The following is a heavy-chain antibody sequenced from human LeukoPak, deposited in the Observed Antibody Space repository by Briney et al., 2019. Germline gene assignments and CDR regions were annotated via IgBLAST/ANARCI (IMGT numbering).Heavy chain of an antibody. CDR2: IDNSGSTI. D-gene: IGHD3-22*01. V-gene: IGHV3-11*01. CDR1: AFTFNDDY. CDR3: AKDLPYDSSGHY. J-gene: IGHJ4*02. Sequence: GGSLRLSCVASAFTFNDDYMSWIRQAPGKGLEWISYIDNSGSTIYDADSVKGRFRVSRDNAKNSIYLQMNSLRAEDTAVYYCAKDLPYDSSGHYWGQGTLVTVSS.